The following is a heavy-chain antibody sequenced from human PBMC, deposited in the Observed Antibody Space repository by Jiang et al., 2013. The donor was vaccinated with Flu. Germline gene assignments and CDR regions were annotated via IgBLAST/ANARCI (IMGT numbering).Heavy chain of an antibody. CDR2: ISSSSSYI. Sequence: QLVESGEAWSSLGGSLRLSCAASGFTFSSYSMNWVRQAPGKGLEWVSSISSSSSYIYYADSVKGRFTISRDNAKNSLYLQMNSLRAEDTAVYYCARGLYCSSTSCYFSDYWGQGTLVTVSS. D-gene: IGHD2-2*01. CDR3: ARGLYCSSTSCYFSDY. V-gene: IGHV3-21*01. J-gene: IGHJ4*02. CDR1: GFTFSSYS.